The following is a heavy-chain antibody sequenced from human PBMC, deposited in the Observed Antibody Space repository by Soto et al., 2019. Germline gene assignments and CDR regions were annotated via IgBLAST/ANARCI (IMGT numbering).Heavy chain of an antibody. V-gene: IGHV1-18*01. J-gene: IGHJ6*03. CDR2: ISAYNGNT. Sequence: ASVKVSCKASGYTFTSYGISWVRQAPEQGLEWMAWISAYNGNTNYAQKLQGRVTMTTDTSTRTAYLELRSLRTDDTAVYYCAREVKAAIGFFYDYYYMDVWGKGTTVTVSS. CDR3: AREVKAAIGFFYDYYYMDV. CDR1: GYTFTSYG. D-gene: IGHD2-2*02.